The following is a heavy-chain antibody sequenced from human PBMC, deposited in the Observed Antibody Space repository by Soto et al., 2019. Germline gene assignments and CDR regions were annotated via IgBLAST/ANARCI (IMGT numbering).Heavy chain of an antibody. V-gene: IGHV4-30-4*01. CDR1: GDSISTSDHY. CDR2: IHSTGST. D-gene: IGHD2-21*02. Sequence: VQLQESGPGMVRPSQTLSLSCSVSGDSISTSDHYWSWIRQAPGKGLEWIGYIHSTGSTSYSPSLKDRVIMSVAMTNTQIARNLRSVTAADTALYYCARRADCGSGCYSVYFDSWGQGTLVSVSA. CDR3: ARRADCGSGCYSVYFDS. J-gene: IGHJ4*02.